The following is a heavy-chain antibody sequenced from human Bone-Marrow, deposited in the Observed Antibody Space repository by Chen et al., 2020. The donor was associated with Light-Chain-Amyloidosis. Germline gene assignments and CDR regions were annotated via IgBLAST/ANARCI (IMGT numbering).Heavy chain of an antibody. CDR2: IREDGNGK. Sequence: VESGGGLVQPGESLRLSCSASVFTLSGNFMSWGRQAPGKGPEWVANIREDGNGKYYVQSVKGRFTISRDNAKNAVYLQMHSLGAEDSAIYCCARESSVAAPYYLDYWGQGIRVTVSA. CDR3: ARESSVAAPYYLDY. CDR1: VFTLSGNF. J-gene: IGHJ4*02. V-gene: IGHV3-7*01. D-gene: IGHD6-25*01.